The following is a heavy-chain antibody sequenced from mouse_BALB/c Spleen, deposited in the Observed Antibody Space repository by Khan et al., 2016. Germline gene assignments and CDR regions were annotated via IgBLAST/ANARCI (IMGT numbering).Heavy chain of an antibody. Sequence: EVELVESGGGLVKPGGSLKLSCAASGFTFRNFVMSWVRQTPEKRLEWVASIRSGGSNYYPDSVKGRFTISRDTVTNILSLNMSSLSSEDTAMYYSGRIGDGYHYAMDYWGQGTSVTVSS. V-gene: IGHV5-6-5*01. CDR2: IRSGGSN. D-gene: IGHD2-3*01. J-gene: IGHJ4*01. CDR1: GFTFRNFV. CDR3: GRIGDGYHYAMDY.